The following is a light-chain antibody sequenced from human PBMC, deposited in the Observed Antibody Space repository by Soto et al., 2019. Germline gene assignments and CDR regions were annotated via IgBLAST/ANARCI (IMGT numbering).Light chain of an antibody. V-gene: IGKV3-20*01. CDR3: QQYDSTPPA. CDR2: GAS. CDR1: QSVNTNY. J-gene: IGKJ1*01. Sequence: EIVLTQSPGTLSLSPGDRATISCRARQSVNTNYLALYQRKPGQAPRLLIYGASNRATDIPYRISVSGSGTHITLTITRLEREDFAVYYCQQYDSTPPAFGQGTKVEV.